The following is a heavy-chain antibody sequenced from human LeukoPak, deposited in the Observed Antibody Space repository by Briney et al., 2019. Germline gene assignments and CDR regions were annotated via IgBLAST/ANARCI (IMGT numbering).Heavy chain of an antibody. V-gene: IGHV3-23*01. J-gene: IGHJ6*02. CDR3: AKLVDYYGSGSYFNYYYYYGMDV. Sequence: PGRSLRLSCAASGFTFSSYGMHWVRQAPGKGLEWVSAISGSGGSTYYADSVKGRFTISRDNSKNTLYLQMNSLRAEDTAVYYCAKLVDYYGSGSYFNYYYYYGMDVWGQGTTVTVSS. CDR2: ISGSGGST. D-gene: IGHD3-10*01. CDR1: GFTFSSYG.